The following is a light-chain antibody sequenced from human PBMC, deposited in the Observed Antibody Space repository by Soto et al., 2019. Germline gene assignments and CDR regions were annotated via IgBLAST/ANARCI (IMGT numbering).Light chain of an antibody. Sequence: EIVMTQSPDILSVSPGERATLSCRASQSVSSNLAWYQQKPGQSPRLLIYDASNRATGIPDRFSGSGSGTDFTLTISRLEPEDFAMYYCQQYGSSPGTFGQGTKVDNK. CDR2: DAS. CDR3: QQYGSSPGT. J-gene: IGKJ1*01. CDR1: QSVSSN. V-gene: IGKV3-20*01.